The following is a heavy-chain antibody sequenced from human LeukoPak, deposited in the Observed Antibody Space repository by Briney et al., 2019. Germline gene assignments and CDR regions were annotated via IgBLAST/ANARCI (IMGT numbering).Heavy chain of an antibody. CDR3: ARWRGGCHIDY. Sequence: GESLKISCNGSGYNFGVYWIIWVRHMRGKGLGWMGVIYCGESVGRCSPSFQGQSTISADQSISIAYLQWSSLKASDSGMYYCARWRGGCHIDYWGQGTLVTVSS. J-gene: IGHJ4*02. CDR1: GYNFGVYW. V-gene: IGHV5-51*01. CDR2: IYCGESVG. D-gene: IGHD3-3*01.